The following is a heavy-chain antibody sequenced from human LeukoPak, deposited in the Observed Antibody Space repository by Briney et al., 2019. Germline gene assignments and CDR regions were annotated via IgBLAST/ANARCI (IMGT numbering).Heavy chain of an antibody. J-gene: IGHJ4*02. CDR1: GGSISNYY. D-gene: IGHD5-12*01. Sequence: SETLSLTCTVSGGSISNYYWGWIRQPPGEGLEWIGSIYYSGSAYYNPSLKSRVTISVDTSKKQFSLKLSSVTAADTAVYYCARDLSRSSGYTDYWGQGTLVTVSS. CDR3: ARDLSRSSGYTDY. CDR2: IYYSGSA. V-gene: IGHV4-39*07.